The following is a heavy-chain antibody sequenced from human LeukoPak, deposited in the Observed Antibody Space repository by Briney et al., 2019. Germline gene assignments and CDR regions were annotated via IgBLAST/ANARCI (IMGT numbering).Heavy chain of an antibody. CDR2: ISSSSSYT. Sequence: PGGSLRPSCAASGFTFSDYYMSWIRQAPGKGLEWVSYISSSSSYTNYADSVKGRFTISRDNAKNSLYLQMNSLRAEDTAVYYCASGYCTNGVCYPFDYWGQGTLVTVSS. CDR3: ASGYCTNGVCYPFDY. J-gene: IGHJ4*02. D-gene: IGHD2-8*01. CDR1: GFTFSDYY. V-gene: IGHV3-11*06.